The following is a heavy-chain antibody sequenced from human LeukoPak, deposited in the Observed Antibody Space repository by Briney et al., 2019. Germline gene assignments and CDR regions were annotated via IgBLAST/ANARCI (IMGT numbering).Heavy chain of an antibody. CDR1: GFTFSSYA. CDR2: ISYDGSNK. CDR3: ARDGGSGLDY. V-gene: IGHV3-30*04. D-gene: IGHD3-10*01. Sequence: GRSRRLSCAASGFTFSSYAMHWVRQAPGKGLEWVAVISYDGSNKYYADSVKGRFTISRDNSKNTLYLQMNSLRAEDTAVYYCARDGGSGLDYWGQGTLVTVSS. J-gene: IGHJ4*02.